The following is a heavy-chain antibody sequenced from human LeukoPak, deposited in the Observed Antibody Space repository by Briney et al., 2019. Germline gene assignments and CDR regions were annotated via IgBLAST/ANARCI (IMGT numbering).Heavy chain of an antibody. CDR2: INPSGGST. J-gene: IGHJ4*02. CDR1: TYIFTSYY. D-gene: IGHD1-26*01. CDR3: ARELVGGFDY. V-gene: IGHV1-46*01. Sequence: GASVKVSCKASTYIFTSYYIHWVRQAPGQGLEWMGIINPSGGSTSYAQKFQGRVTMTRDTSTSTVYMELSSLRSEDTAVYYCARELVGGFDYWGQGTLVTVSS.